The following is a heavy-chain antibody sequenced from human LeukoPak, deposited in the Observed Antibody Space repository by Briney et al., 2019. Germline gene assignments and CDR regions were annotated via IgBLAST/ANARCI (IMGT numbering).Heavy chain of an antibody. J-gene: IGHJ5*02. Sequence: SETLSLTCTVSGGSISSYYWSWIRQPPGKGLEWIGEINHSGSTNYNPSLKSRVTISVDTSKNQFSLKLSSVTAADTAVYYCARGYSGLLRFGEFRVTYNWFDPWGQGTLVTVSS. D-gene: IGHD3-10*01. CDR3: ARGYSGLLRFGEFRVTYNWFDP. CDR1: GGSISSYY. V-gene: IGHV4-34*01. CDR2: INHSGST.